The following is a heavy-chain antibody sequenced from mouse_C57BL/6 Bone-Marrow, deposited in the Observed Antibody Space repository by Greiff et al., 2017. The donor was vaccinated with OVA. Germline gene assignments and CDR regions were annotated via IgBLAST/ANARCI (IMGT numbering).Heavy chain of an antibody. Sequence: QVQLKESGAELARPGASVKMSCKASGYTFTSYTMHWVKQRPGQGLEWIGYINPSSGYTKYNQKFKDKATLTADKSSSTAYMQLSRLTSEDSAVYYCARSHDYDVPLDYWGQGTTLTVSS. CDR3: ARSHDYDVPLDY. V-gene: IGHV1-4*01. CDR2: INPSSGYT. CDR1: GYTFTSYT. D-gene: IGHD2-4*01. J-gene: IGHJ2*01.